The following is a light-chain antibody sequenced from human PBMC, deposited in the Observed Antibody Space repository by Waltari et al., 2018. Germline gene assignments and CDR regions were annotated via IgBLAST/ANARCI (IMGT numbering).Light chain of an antibody. CDR1: SSDVGGYNY. CDR2: EVS. J-gene: IGLJ1*01. Sequence: QSALTQPASVSGSPGQSITISCTGTSSDVGGYNYVSWYQQHPGKAPKLMIYEVSNRPRGVSNRFSGSKSGNQASLTISGLQAEDEADYYCSSYTSSSTRVFGTGTKVTVL. V-gene: IGLV2-14*01. CDR3: SSYTSSSTRV.